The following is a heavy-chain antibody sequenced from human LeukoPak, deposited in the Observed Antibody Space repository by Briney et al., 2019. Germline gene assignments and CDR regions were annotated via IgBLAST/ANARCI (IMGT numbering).Heavy chain of an antibody. J-gene: IGHJ6*03. Sequence: PAETLSLTCTVSGGSISSSKYYWGWIRQPPGKGLEWIGTIYYSGSTNYNPSLKSRVTISVDTSKNQFSLKLSSVTAADTAVYYCAREGRLWFGELFSYMDVWGKGTTVTISS. CDR2: IYYSGST. V-gene: IGHV4-39*07. CDR3: AREGRLWFGELFSYMDV. D-gene: IGHD3-10*01. CDR1: GGSISSSKYY.